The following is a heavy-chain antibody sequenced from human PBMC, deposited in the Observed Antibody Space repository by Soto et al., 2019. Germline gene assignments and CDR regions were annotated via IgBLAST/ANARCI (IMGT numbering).Heavy chain of an antibody. CDR1: GFSLSTSGVG. CDR3: PHRCISTSCYTKYRAGMDV. D-gene: IGHD2-2*02. Sequence: QITLKESGPTLVKPTQTLTLTCTFSGFSLSTSGVGVGWIRQPPGKALEWLALIYWDDDKRYSPSLKSRRTITKATSKHQVVLTMTNMDPVATATYYCPHRCISTSCYTKYRAGMDVWGQGTTVTVSS. CDR2: IYWDDDK. V-gene: IGHV2-5*02. J-gene: IGHJ6*02.